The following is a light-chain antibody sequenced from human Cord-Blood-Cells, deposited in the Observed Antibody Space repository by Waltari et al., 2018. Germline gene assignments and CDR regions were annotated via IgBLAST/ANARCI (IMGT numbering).Light chain of an antibody. CDR1: SSDVGGYNY. CDR3: SSYTSSSSWV. V-gene: IGLV2-14*03. CDR2: DVS. J-gene: IGLJ3*02. Sequence: QSALTQPASVSGSPGQSITISCTGTSSDVGGYNYVSWYQQHPGQAPKLMSYDVSKRPSGVSNRFSGSKSGNTASLTISGLQAEDEADYYCSSYTSSSSWVFGGGTKLTVL.